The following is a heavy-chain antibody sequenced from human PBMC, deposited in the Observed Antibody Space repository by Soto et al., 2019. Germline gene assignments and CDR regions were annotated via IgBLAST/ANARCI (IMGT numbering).Heavy chain of an antibody. D-gene: IGHD6-13*01. Sequence: QVQLQESGPGLVKPSETLSLTCTVSGGSISSYYLSWIRQPAGKGLEWIGRIYTSGSTNYNPSLKLRVTVSVDPSKNQFALQLRSVTAADTSVYYCERGKQGLAEALHYWGQGTLVTGSS. CDR2: IYTSGST. CDR1: GGSISSYY. V-gene: IGHV4-4*07. J-gene: IGHJ4*02. CDR3: ERGKQGLAEALHY.